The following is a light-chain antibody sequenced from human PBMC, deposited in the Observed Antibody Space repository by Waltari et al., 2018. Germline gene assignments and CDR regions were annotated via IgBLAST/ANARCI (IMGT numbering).Light chain of an antibody. CDR1: TNDAGAYQF. J-gene: IGLJ3*02. CDR3: CSYAGADSLL. CDR2: DVT. V-gene: IGLV2-8*01. Sequence: SALTQPPSASGPLGQSVTIPCTGPTNDAGAYQFVSWYQQYPGKPHKLLIYDVTKRPSGVSDRFSGSKSGRTASLTVSGLQPEDEAIYSCCSYAGADSLLFGGGTKLTVL.